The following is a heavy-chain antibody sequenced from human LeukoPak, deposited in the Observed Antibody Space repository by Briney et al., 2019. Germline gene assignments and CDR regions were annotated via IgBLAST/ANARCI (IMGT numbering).Heavy chain of an antibody. J-gene: IGHJ4*02. Sequence: PSETLSLTCAVYDGSLSGYYWTWIRQPPRKGLEWIGEIDHSGNTNYNPSLKSRVTISVDTSKNQFSLNLSSVTAADTAVYYCARVVAHFDYWGQGTLVTVSS. D-gene: IGHD2-15*01. V-gene: IGHV4-34*01. CDR1: DGSLSGYY. CDR2: IDHSGNT. CDR3: ARVVAHFDY.